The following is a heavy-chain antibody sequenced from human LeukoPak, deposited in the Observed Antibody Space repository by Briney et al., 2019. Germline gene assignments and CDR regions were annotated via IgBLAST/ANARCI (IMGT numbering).Heavy chain of an antibody. CDR2: TYQRSKWSS. J-gene: IGHJ4*02. D-gene: IGHD6-13*01. CDR1: GDSPSSSGDA. Sequence: PSQTLSLTCVISGDSPSSSGDAWNWIRQSPSGRLEWLGRTYQRSKWSSDYALSVRSRITVDPDTSKNQFSLQLYSVTPEDTAVYYCARGRASAFDYWDQGTLVTVSS. V-gene: IGHV6-1*01. CDR3: ARGRASAFDY.